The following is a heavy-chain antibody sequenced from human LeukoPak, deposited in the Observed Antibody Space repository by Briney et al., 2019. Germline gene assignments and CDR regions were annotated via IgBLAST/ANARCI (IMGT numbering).Heavy chain of an antibody. CDR3: ARDIPTYSRYNWFDP. J-gene: IGHJ5*02. CDR1: GYTFTSYA. CDR2: INTDTGNP. Sequence: ASVKVSCKASGYTFTSYAVNWVRQVPGQGLEWMGWINTDTGNPTYAQGFTGRFVFSLDTSVSTAYLQISSLKAEDTAVYYCARDIPTYSRYNWFDPWGQGTLVTVSS. D-gene: IGHD2-15*01. V-gene: IGHV7-4-1*02.